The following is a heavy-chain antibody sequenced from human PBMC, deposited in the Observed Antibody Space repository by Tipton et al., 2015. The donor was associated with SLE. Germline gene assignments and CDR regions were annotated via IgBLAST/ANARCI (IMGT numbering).Heavy chain of an antibody. D-gene: IGHD3-3*01. CDR3: ARAYYDFWSGYYHDAFDI. CDR1: GGSISSSSYY. Sequence: LRLSCTVSGGSISSSSYYWGWIRQPPGRGLEWIGSIYHSGSSYYNPSLKSRVTISVDTSKNQFSLKLSSVTAADTAVYYCARAYYDFWSGYYHDAFDIWGQGTMVTVSS. CDR2: IYHSGSS. J-gene: IGHJ3*02. V-gene: IGHV4-39*07.